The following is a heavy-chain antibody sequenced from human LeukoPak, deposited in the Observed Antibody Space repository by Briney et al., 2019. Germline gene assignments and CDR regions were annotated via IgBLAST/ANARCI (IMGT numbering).Heavy chain of an antibody. D-gene: IGHD3-3*01. CDR2: INHSGST. V-gene: IGHV4-34*01. CDR3: ARGRNYDFWSGLTGYYMDV. Sequence: SETLSLTCAVYVGSFSGYYWSWIRQPPGKGLEWIGEINHSGSTNYNPSLKSRVTISVDTSKNQFSLKLSSVTAADTAVYYCARGRNYDFWSGLTGYYMDVWGKGTTVTVSS. CDR1: VGSFSGYY. J-gene: IGHJ6*03.